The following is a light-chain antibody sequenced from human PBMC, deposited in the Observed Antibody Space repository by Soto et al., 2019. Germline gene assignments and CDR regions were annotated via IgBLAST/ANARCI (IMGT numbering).Light chain of an antibody. J-gene: IGLJ1*01. CDR1: SSNIGSNY. V-gene: IGLV1-47*01. CDR2: RNN. CDR3: AAWDDSLSAFYV. Sequence: QSVLTQPASASRTPGQRVTIYCSGSSSNIGSNYVYWYQQLPGTAPKLLIYRNNQRPSGVPDRFSGSKSGTSASLAISGLRSEDEADYYCAAWDDSLSAFYVFGTGTKVTVL.